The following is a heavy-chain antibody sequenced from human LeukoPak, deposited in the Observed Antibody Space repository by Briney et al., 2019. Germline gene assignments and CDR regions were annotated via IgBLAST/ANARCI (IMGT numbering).Heavy chain of an antibody. Sequence: PGGSLRLSCAASGFTFSIYGMHWVRQAPGKGLEWVSAISGSGGSTYYADSVKGRFTISRDNSKNTLYLQMNSLRAEDTAVYYCAKSIRSTSPQYFQHWGQGTLVTVSS. CDR3: AKSIRSTSPQYFQH. D-gene: IGHD2/OR15-2a*01. CDR1: GFTFSIYG. V-gene: IGHV3-23*01. J-gene: IGHJ1*01. CDR2: ISGSGGST.